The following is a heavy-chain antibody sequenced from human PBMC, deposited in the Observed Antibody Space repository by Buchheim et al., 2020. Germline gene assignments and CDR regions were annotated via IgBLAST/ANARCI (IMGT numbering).Heavy chain of an antibody. CDR3: AREGAAAGIEEDFDY. V-gene: IGHV3-30*04. CDR1: GFTFSSYA. J-gene: IGHJ4*02. Sequence: QVQLVESGGGVVQPGRSLRLSCAASGFTFSSYAMHWVRQAPGKGLEWVAVISYDGSNKYYADSVQGRFTITRDNSKKNLYLQMNSLRAEDTAVYYCAREGAAAGIEEDFDYWGQGTL. CDR2: ISYDGSNK. D-gene: IGHD6-13*01.